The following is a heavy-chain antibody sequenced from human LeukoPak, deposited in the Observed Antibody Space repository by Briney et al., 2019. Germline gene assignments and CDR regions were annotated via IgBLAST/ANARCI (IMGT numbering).Heavy chain of an antibody. Sequence: SGPVLVKPTETLTLTCTVSGFSLSNARMGVSWIRQPPGKALEWLAHIFSNDEKSYSTSLKSRLTISKDTSKSQVVLTMTNMDPVDTATYYCARITGFWSGYYQYYFDYWGQGTLVTVSS. V-gene: IGHV2-26*01. CDR1: GFSLSNARMG. CDR2: IFSNDEK. CDR3: ARITGFWSGYYQYYFDY. D-gene: IGHD3-3*01. J-gene: IGHJ4*02.